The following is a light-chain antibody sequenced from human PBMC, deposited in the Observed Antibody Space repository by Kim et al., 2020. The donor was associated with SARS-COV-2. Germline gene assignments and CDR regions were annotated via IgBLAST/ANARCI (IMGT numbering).Light chain of an antibody. Sequence: SPGERGTLSCRASQSVSSNLAWYQQKPGQAPRLLIYGESTRATGIPARFSGSGTGTEFTLTISSLQSEDFAVYYCQQYNDWAPITFGQGTRLEIK. CDR3: QQYNDWAPIT. CDR1: QSVSSN. J-gene: IGKJ5*01. V-gene: IGKV3-15*01. CDR2: GES.